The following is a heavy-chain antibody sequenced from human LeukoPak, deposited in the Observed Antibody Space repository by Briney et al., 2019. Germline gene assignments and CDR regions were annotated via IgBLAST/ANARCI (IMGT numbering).Heavy chain of an antibody. CDR1: GFTFSSYE. CDR3: ARDTAGRRGGDY. D-gene: IGHD2-15*01. Sequence: GGSLRLSCAASGFTFSSYEINWVRQAPGKGLEWVAFISTSGTTIYYADSVKGRFTLSRDNAKNSLYLQMNSLRAEDTAVYYCARDTAGRRGGDYWGQGTLVTVSS. J-gene: IGHJ4*02. V-gene: IGHV3-48*03. CDR2: ISTSGTTI.